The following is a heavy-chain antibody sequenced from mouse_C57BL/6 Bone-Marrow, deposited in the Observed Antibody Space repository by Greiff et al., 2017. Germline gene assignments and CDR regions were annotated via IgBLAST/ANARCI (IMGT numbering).Heavy chain of an antibody. J-gene: IGHJ2*01. CDR2: IDPANGNT. Sequence: EVKLVESVAELVRPGASVKLSCTASGFKIKNTYMPWVKQRPEQGLAWIGRIDPANGNTKYAPKFQGKATLTADPSSNTAYLQLSSLTSEDTAIYYCARGSDYWGQGTTVTVSS. CDR3: ARGSDY. CDR1: GFKIKNTY. V-gene: IGHV14-3*01.